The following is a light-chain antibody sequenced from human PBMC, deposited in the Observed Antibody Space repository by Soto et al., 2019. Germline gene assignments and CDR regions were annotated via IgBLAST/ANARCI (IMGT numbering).Light chain of an antibody. Sequence: QSVLTQSPSVSAAPGQKVTLSCSGSSYNIGNNYVSWYQQLPGTAPKLLIYDNNKRPSGIPDRFSGSKSGTSGTLDITGLQTGDEADYYCATWDGSLPGEVFGGGTQLTGL. CDR1: SYNIGNNY. CDR2: DNN. V-gene: IGLV1-51*01. CDR3: ATWDGSLPGEV. J-gene: IGLJ2*01.